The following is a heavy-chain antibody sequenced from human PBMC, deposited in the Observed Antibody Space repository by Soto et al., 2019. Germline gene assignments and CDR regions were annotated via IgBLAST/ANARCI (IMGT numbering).Heavy chain of an antibody. D-gene: IGHD3-10*01. CDR2: IIPIFGTA. J-gene: IGHJ4*02. Sequence: GASVKVSCKASGYTFSSYAISWVRQAPGQGLEWMGGIIPIFGTANYAKKFQGRVTITADDSTSTAYMELSSLRSEDTALYYCARGGEILNPRPYFDYWGKGTLVTVSS. CDR1: GYTFSSYA. V-gene: IGHV1-69*13. CDR3: ARGGEILNPRPYFDY.